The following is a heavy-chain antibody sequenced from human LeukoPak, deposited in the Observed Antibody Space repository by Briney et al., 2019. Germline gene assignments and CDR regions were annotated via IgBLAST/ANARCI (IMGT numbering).Heavy chain of an antibody. Sequence: GGSLRLSCAASGFTFSNTWMNWVRQAPGKGLEWVGRIKRIIDGGTTDYAAPVKGRFTISRDDSKNTLYLQLNSLKTEDTAVYYCTTGTWIQLWLADYWGQGTLVTVSS. J-gene: IGHJ4*02. CDR2: IKRIIDGGTT. CDR1: GFTFSNTW. V-gene: IGHV3-15*01. CDR3: TTGTWIQLWLADY. D-gene: IGHD5-18*01.